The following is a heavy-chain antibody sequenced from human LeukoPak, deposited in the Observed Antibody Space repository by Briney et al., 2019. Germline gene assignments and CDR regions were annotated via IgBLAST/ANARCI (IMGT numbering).Heavy chain of an antibody. V-gene: IGHV4-39*01. D-gene: IGHD5-18*01. CDR3: ARQAPGYSYGYVY. J-gene: IGHJ4*02. CDR1: GGSISSSSYY. Sequence: SETLSLTCTVSGGSISSSSYYWGWIRQPPGKGLEWIESIYYSGSTYYNPSLKSRVTISVDTSKNQFSLKLSSVTAADTAVYYCARQAPGYSYGYVYWGQGTLVTVSS. CDR2: IYYSGST.